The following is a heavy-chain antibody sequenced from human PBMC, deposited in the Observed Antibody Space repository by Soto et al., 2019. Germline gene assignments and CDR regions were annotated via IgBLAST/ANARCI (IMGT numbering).Heavy chain of an antibody. CDR3: GHNGGGSSWV. CDR2: IYGNDNK. Sequence: QITLKESGPTLVKPTQTITLTCTFSGFSLTTSGVGVGWIRQPPGKALEWLALIYGNDNKRYSPSLKNRLTITNDTSKNQVVLTMTTMDPVDTGTYYCGHNGGGSSWVWGQGTLVTVSS. CDR1: GFSLTTSGVG. J-gene: IGHJ4*02. D-gene: IGHD6-13*01. V-gene: IGHV2-5*01.